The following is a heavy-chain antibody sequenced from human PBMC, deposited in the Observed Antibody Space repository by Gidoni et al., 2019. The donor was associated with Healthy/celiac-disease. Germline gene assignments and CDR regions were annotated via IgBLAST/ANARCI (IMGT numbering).Heavy chain of an antibody. Sequence: EVQLLESGGGLVQPGGSLRLSCAAAGFTFSIYAMSWVRQAPGKGLEWVSAISGSGGSTYYADSVKGRFTISRDNSKNTLYLKMNSLRAEDTAVYYCAKVATMVRGVILDVWGKGTTVTVSS. V-gene: IGHV3-23*01. CDR2: ISGSGGST. D-gene: IGHD3-10*01. CDR3: AKVATMVRGVILDV. CDR1: GFTFSIYA. J-gene: IGHJ6*04.